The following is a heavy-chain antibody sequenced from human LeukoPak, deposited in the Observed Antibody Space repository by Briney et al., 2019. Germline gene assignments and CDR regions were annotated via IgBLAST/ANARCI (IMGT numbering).Heavy chain of an antibody. Sequence: SETLSLTCAVYGGSFSAYYWTWIRQPPGKGLEWIGEINHGGSTNYDPSLKSRVIISVDTSKNQFSLKLSSVTAADTAVYYCARGGVLLGIDYWGQGTLVTVSS. CDR3: ARGGVLLGIDY. J-gene: IGHJ4*02. D-gene: IGHD2-8*02. CDR1: GGSFSAYY. V-gene: IGHV4-34*01. CDR2: INHGGST.